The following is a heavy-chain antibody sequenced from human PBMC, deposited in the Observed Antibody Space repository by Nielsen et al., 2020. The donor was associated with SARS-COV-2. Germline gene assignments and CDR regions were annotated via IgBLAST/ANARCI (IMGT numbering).Heavy chain of an antibody. Sequence: GGSLRLSCKGSGYSFTSYWIGWVRQMPGKGLEWMGIIYPGDSDTRYSPSFQGQVTISADKSISTAYLQWSSLKASDTAMYYCARRDRKGDGSFDYWGQGTLVTVSS. D-gene: IGHD5-24*01. CDR3: ARRDRKGDGSFDY. CDR2: IYPGDSDT. CDR1: GYSFTSYW. V-gene: IGHV5-51*03. J-gene: IGHJ4*02.